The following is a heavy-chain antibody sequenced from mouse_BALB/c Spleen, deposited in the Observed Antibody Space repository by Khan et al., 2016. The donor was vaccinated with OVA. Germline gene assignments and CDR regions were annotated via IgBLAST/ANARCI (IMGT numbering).Heavy chain of an antibody. CDR1: GYTFTSYT. J-gene: IGHJ3*01. D-gene: IGHD2-5*01. CDR3: VRDGAYHRNCGWFAY. CDR2: INPSNGYT. V-gene: IGHV1-4*01. Sequence: QVQLQQSGAELARPVASVKMSCKASGYTFTSYTIHWIKKRPGQGLEWIGYINPSNGYTNYNQKFKDTATLTTDKSSTTAYLQLSSLTSDDSAVYNCVRDGAYHRNCGWFAYWGQGTLVTVSA.